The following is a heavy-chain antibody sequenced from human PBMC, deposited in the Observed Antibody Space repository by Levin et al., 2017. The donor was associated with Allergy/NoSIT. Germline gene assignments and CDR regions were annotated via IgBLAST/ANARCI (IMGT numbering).Heavy chain of an antibody. J-gene: IGHJ5*02. CDR1: GGSFSGYY. CDR2: INHSGST. D-gene: IGHD3-10*01. Sequence: PSETLSLTCAVYGGSFSGYYWSWIRQPPGKGLEWIGEINHSGSTNYNPSLKSRVTISVDTSKNQFSLKLSSVTAADTAVYYCARGDLGDNWFDPWGQGTLVTVSS. CDR3: ARGDLGDNWFDP. V-gene: IGHV4-34*01.